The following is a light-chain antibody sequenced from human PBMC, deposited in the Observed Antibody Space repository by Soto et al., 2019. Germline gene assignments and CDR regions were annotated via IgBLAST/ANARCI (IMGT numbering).Light chain of an antibody. Sequence: EIVFPQSPGTLTLSPGERVSISCRTSQSIRSSYLAWYQQKPGQAPRLLMFGASRRATGIPDRFSGSGSGTDFTLTISRLEPEDFAIYYCQPYCDSRTFGQGTKVDIK. CDR2: GAS. V-gene: IGKV3-20*01. J-gene: IGKJ1*01. CDR1: QSIRSSY. CDR3: QPYCDSRT.